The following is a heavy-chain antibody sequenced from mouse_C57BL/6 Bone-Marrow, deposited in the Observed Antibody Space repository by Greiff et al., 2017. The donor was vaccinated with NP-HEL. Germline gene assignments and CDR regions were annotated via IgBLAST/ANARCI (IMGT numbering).Heavy chain of an antibody. V-gene: IGHV1-81*01. J-gene: IGHJ4*01. CDR1: GYTFTSYG. CDR2: IYPTSGNT. CDR3: ARKRPITTVVAKGNYYSMDD. D-gene: IGHD1-1*01. Sequence: VQLQESGAELARPGASVTLSCKASGYTFTSYGISWVKQRTGQGLEWIGEIYPTSGNTYYNEKFKGKATLTADKSSSTAYMELRSLTSEDSAFYFCARKRPITTVVAKGNYYSMDDWGQGTSVTVSS.